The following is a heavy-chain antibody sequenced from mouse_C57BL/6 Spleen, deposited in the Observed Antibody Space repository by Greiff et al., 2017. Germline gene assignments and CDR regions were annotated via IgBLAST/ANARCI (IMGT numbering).Heavy chain of an antibody. J-gene: IGHJ2*01. CDR3: ASGGLYYYDALYFDY. D-gene: IGHD2-4*01. CDR2: IDPSDSYT. CDR1: GYTFTSYW. Sequence: QVQLQQPGAELVKPGASVKLSCKASGYTFTSYWMQWVKQRPGQGLEWIGEIDPSDSYTNYNQKFKGKATLTVDTSSSTAYMQLSSLTSEDSAVYYCASGGLYYYDALYFDYWGQGTTLTVSS. V-gene: IGHV1-50*01.